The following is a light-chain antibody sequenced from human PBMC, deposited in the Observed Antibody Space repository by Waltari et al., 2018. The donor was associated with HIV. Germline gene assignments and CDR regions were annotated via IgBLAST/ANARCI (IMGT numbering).Light chain of an antibody. CDR1: NSNIGAGYA. CDR3: QSYDNSLSNVV. Sequence: QSVLTQPPSVSGAPGQRVTISCTGSNSNIGAGYAAHWYQQLPGPAPKLHMFDNRKRPSGVPDRFSGSKSGTSASLVITGLQAADEAVYYCQSYDNSLSNVVFGGGTKLIVL. CDR2: DNR. J-gene: IGLJ2*01. V-gene: IGLV1-40*01.